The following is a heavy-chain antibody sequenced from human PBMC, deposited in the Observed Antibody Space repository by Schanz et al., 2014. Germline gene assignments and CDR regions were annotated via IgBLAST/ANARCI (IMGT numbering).Heavy chain of an antibody. D-gene: IGHD3-16*01. V-gene: IGHV3-23*04. CDR1: GFTFSTYA. J-gene: IGHJ4*02. CDR3: AKRLYYDNTGGGFDY. CDR2: ISGSGGST. Sequence: EADLVESGGGLIQRGESLRLSCSASGFTFSTYAMSWVRQAPGKGLEWVSGISGSGGSTYYADSVKGRFTISRDNSKTTLSLQMNSLRAEDTAVYYCAKRLYYDNTGGGFDYWGQGTLVTVSS.